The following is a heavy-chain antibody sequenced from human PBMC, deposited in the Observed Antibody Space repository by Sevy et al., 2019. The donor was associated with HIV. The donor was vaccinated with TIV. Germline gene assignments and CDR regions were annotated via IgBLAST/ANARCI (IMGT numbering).Heavy chain of an antibody. CDR2: TYYRSKWYN. V-gene: IGHV6-1*01. CDR1: GDSVSSNSAA. J-gene: IGHJ6*02. CDR3: ARDGLTYGGMDV. D-gene: IGHD1-20*01. Sequence: KQSQTLSLTCAISGDSVSSNSAAWNWIRQSPSRGLEWLGRTYYRSKWYNDYAVSVKSRITINPDKSKNQVSLQLNSVTPEDTAIYYCARDGLTYGGMDVWGQRTTVTVSS.